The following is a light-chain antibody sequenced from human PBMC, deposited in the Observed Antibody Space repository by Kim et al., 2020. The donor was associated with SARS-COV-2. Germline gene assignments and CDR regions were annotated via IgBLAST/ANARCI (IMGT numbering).Light chain of an antibody. Sequence: SSSVGDRVTIACRARQSINTYLNWYQQKPGNAPKLLIYVASSLQSGVPSRFSGSRSGTDFTLTISSLQPEDFATYYCQQSFNAPYTFGQGTKLEI. CDR2: VAS. CDR3: QQSFNAPYT. V-gene: IGKV1-39*01. CDR1: QSINTY. J-gene: IGKJ2*01.